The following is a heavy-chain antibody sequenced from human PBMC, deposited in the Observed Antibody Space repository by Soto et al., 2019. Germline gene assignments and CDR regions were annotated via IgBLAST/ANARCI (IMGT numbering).Heavy chain of an antibody. D-gene: IGHD3-10*01. V-gene: IGHV4-59*01. CDR1: GGSLSRYY. J-gene: IGHJ6*02. Sequence: SETLSLTCSVSGGSLSRYYWSSLRPPPGKGLEWIGYIYYSGSTNYNPSLKSRVTISVDTSKNQFSLKLSSVTAADTAVYYCARAGYYGSGSYYDYRMDVWGQGTTVTVS. CDR2: IYYSGST. CDR3: ARAGYYGSGSYYDYRMDV.